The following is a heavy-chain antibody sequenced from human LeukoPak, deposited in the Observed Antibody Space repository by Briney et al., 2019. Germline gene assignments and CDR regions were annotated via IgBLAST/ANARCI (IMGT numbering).Heavy chain of an antibody. Sequence: PSETLSLTCTVSGGSISGSYWSWVRQPPGKGLEWIGYIYYTGNTNYNPSLESRITMSVDTSKNQFSLRLTSVTAADTAVYYCARGGWSLDPWGQGTPVTVSS. CDR2: IYYTGNT. D-gene: IGHD6-19*01. V-gene: IGHV4-59*13. CDR1: GGSISGSY. J-gene: IGHJ5*02. CDR3: ARGGWSLDP.